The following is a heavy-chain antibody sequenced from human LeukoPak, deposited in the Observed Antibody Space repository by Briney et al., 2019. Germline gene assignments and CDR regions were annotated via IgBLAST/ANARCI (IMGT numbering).Heavy chain of an antibody. CDR1: GGSFRGDY. J-gene: IGHJ5*02. V-gene: IGHV4-34*01. Sequence: SETLSHTCALYGGSFRGDYWNWSPEPPRKGLESIAKINHGRRTIYNPSLRSRVTISVDTSKNQFSLKLSSVTAADTAMYYCAREGDTTVRWLDPWGQGILVTVSS. CDR3: AREGDTTVRWLDP. CDR2: INHGRRT. D-gene: IGHD1-1*01.